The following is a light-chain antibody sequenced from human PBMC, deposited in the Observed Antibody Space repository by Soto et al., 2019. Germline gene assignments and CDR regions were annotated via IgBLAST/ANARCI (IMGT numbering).Light chain of an antibody. Sequence: DIQMTQSPSSLSASVGDRVTITCRASQGIRKDLGWYQQKPGKAPKRLIYAASSLQSGVPSRFSVSGSGTEFTLTIRILQPEDCATYSCPQHNSYLWTFGQGTK. CDR3: PQHNSYLWT. CDR2: AAS. J-gene: IGKJ1*01. CDR1: QGIRKD. V-gene: IGKV1-17*01.